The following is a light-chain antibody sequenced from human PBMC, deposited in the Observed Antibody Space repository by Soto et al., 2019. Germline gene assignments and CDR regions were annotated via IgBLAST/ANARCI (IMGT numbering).Light chain of an antibody. Sequence: QSALTQPASVSGSPGQSITISCTGTSSDVGGYKYVSWYQKHPGKAPKLIIYEVSNRPSGVSNRFSGSKSGNTASLTISGLQAEDEADYFCSSYSISTAYLFGTGTKLTVL. J-gene: IGLJ1*01. CDR3: SSYSISTAYL. CDR2: EVS. CDR1: SSDVGGYKY. V-gene: IGLV2-14*01.